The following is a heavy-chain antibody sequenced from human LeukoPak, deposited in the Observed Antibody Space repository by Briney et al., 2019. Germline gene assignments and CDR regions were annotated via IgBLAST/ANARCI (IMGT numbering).Heavy chain of an antibody. Sequence: SETLSLTCAVYGGSFSGYYWSWIRQPPGKGLEWIGEINHSGSTNYNPSLKSRVTISVDTSKNQFSLKLSSVTAADTAVYYCARFIIAGASFDYWGQGTLVTVSS. CDR2: INHSGST. V-gene: IGHV4-34*01. J-gene: IGHJ4*02. CDR1: GGSFSGYY. D-gene: IGHD6-13*01. CDR3: ARFIIAGASFDY.